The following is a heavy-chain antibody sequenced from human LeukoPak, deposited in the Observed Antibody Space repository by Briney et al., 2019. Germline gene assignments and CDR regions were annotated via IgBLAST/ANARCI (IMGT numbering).Heavy chain of an antibody. CDR2: ISGSGGST. Sequence: GGSLRLSCAASGFTFSSYAMSWVRQAPGKGLEWVSAISGSGGSTYYADSVKGRFTISRDNSKNTLYLQMNSLRAEDAAVYYCAKDLLEMATHAGYYFDYWGQGTLVTVSS. CDR1: GFTFSSYA. V-gene: IGHV3-23*01. J-gene: IGHJ4*02. CDR3: AKDLLEMATHAGYYFDY. D-gene: IGHD5-24*01.